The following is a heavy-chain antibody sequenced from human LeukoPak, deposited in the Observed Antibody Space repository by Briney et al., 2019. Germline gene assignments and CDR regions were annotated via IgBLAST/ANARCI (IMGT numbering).Heavy chain of an antibody. CDR3: ARDVAGYESYYYYYYYMDV. V-gene: IGHV3-7*01. Sequence: GGSLRLSCAASGLTVSSYWMRWVRQAPGRGLEWVADIKQDGSGKYYVDSVKGRFTISRDNAKNLLYLQMHSLRGEDTAVYYCARDVAGYESYYYYYYYMDVWGKGTTVTVSS. J-gene: IGHJ6*03. CDR1: GLTVSSYW. CDR2: IKQDGSGK. D-gene: IGHD5-12*01.